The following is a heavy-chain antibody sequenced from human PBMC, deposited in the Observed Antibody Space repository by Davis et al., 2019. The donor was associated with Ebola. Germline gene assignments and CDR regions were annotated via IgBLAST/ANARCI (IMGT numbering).Heavy chain of an antibody. V-gene: IGHV4-39*01. Sequence: SETLSLTCTVSGGSIISSSSYWGWIRQPPRKGLEWIGSIYYSGITYYNPSLKSRVTISVDTSKNQFSLKLSSVTAADTAVYYCARVRGKYQLLWGMDVWGQGTTVTVSS. CDR3: ARVRGKYQLLWGMDV. CDR1: GGSIISSSSY. D-gene: IGHD2-2*01. J-gene: IGHJ6*02. CDR2: IYYSGIT.